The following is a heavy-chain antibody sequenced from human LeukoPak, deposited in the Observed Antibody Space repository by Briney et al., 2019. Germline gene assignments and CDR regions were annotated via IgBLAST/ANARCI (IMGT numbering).Heavy chain of an antibody. Sequence: PGGSLRLSCAASGFTFSSFWMGWVRQAPGKGLEWVASIKFDESEKHHVDSVEGRFTISRDNAKSSLYLQMNSLRAEDTAVYFRSRVTTNGYFEYWGQGTLVTVSS. J-gene: IGHJ4*02. V-gene: IGHV3-7*04. CDR3: SRVTTNGYFEY. CDR1: GFTFSSFW. CDR2: IKFDESEK. D-gene: IGHD1-1*01.